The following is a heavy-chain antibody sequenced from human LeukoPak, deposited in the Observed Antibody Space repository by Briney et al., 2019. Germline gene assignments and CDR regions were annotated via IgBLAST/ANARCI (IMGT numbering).Heavy chain of an antibody. J-gene: IGHJ4*02. CDR2: INDDGSDT. D-gene: IGHD6-19*01. Sequence: GGSLRLSCAVSGFTFKLYWMHWVRRAPGKGPVWVSRINDDGSDTTYADSVKGRFTISRDDAKNMLFLQMNSLRAEDTAVYYCARSYSSGWPDFDYWGQGTLVTVSS. CDR3: ARSYSSGWPDFDY. CDR1: GFTFKLYW. V-gene: IGHV3-74*01.